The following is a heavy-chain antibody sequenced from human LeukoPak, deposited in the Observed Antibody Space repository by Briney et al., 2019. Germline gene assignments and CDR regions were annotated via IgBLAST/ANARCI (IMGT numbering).Heavy chain of an antibody. V-gene: IGHV3-30-3*01. D-gene: IGHD3-22*01. CDR3: ANNWFRPYDSSGYYDY. CDR2: ISYDGSNK. J-gene: IGHJ4*02. Sequence: GRSLRLSCAASGFPFSSYAMLWVRQAPGKGLEGVAVISYDGSNKYYADSVKGRFTISRDNSKNTLYLQMNSLRAEDTAVYYCANNWFRPYDSSGYYDYWGQGTLVTVSS. CDR1: GFPFSSYA.